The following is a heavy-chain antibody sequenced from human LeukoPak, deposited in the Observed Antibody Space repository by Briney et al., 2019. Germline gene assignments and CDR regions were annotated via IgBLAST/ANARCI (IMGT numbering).Heavy chain of an antibody. J-gene: IGHJ4*02. CDR3: ARDVRTINVLTGYYRPYYFDY. V-gene: IGHV4-61*08. CDR1: GGSVSSGGYY. D-gene: IGHD3-9*01. CDR2: IYHTGST. Sequence: SETLSLTCTVSGGSVSSGGYYWSWIRQPPGKGLEWIGHIYHTGSTNYNPSLKSRVTISLDTSKNQFSLKLTSVSAADTAVYYCARDVRTINVLTGYYRPYYFDYWGQGTLVTVSS.